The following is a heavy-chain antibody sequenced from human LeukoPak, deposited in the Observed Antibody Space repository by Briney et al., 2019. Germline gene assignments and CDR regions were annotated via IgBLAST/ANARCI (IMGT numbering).Heavy chain of an antibody. D-gene: IGHD5-24*01. Sequence: PSETLSLTCTVSGGSISSYYWSWIRQPPGKGLEWIGYIYTSGSTNYNPSLKSRVTISVDTSKNQFSLKLSSVTAADTDVYYCARVSRDGYNTLDYWGQGTLVTVSS. CDR2: IYTSGST. CDR3: ARVSRDGYNTLDY. CDR1: GGSISSYY. J-gene: IGHJ4*02. V-gene: IGHV4-4*09.